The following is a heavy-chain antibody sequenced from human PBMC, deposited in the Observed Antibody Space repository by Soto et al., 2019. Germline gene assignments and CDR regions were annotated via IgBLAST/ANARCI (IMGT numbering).Heavy chain of an antibody. CDR1: GFTFSSYA. J-gene: IGHJ6*02. Sequence: GGSPRLSCAASGFTFSSYAMSWVRQAPGKGLEWVSAISGSGGSTYYADSVKGRFTISRDNSKNTLYLQMNSLRAEDTAVYYCAKDHGDGYYDILTGEGGYYVMDVWGQGSSVTVSS. D-gene: IGHD3-9*01. CDR2: ISGSGGST. V-gene: IGHV3-23*01. CDR3: AKDHGDGYYDILTGEGGYYVMDV.